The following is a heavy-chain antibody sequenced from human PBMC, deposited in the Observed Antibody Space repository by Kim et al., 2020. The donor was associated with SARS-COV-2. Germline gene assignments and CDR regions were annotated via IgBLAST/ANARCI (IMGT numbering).Heavy chain of an antibody. J-gene: IGHJ4*02. CDR3: ATLANDYVRGTPDY. CDR1: GFTFSSYE. Sequence: GGSLRLSCAASGFTFSSYEMQWVRQAPGKGLDWVSYISSSGSTVHYADSVKGRFTISRDNAKNSLYLQMNSLRAEDTAVYYCATLANDYVRGTPDYWGQGTLVTVSS. V-gene: IGHV3-48*03. D-gene: IGHD3-16*01. CDR2: ISSSGSTV.